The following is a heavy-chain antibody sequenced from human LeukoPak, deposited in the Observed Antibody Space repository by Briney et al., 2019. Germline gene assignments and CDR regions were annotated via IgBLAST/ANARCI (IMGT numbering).Heavy chain of an antibody. CDR3: ARGAYAWQDY. D-gene: IGHD3-16*01. Sequence: GGSLRLSCAASGFTFSSHWMHWVRQAPGKGLVWVSRINGDGASTAYADSVRGRFTISRDNAKSTPYLQMNSLRADDTAVYYCARGAYAWQDYWGQGILVTVSS. J-gene: IGHJ4*02. CDR2: INGDGAST. CDR1: GFTFSSHW. V-gene: IGHV3-74*01.